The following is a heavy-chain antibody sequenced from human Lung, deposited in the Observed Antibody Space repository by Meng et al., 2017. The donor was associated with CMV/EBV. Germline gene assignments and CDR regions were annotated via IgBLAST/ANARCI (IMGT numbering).Heavy chain of an antibody. J-gene: IGHJ5*02. CDR3: ARDFYDIAGHNYDCFDP. V-gene: IGHV1-18*01. CDR2: ISGYDGRT. Sequence: YPFTSYGISWVRQAPGQGLEWMGWISGYDGRTNFAQGFQGRLTMTTDTSTSTAYMELRSLRSDDTAVYFCARDFYDIAGHNYDCFDPWGQGTLVTVSS. D-gene: IGHD3-9*01. CDR1: YPFTSYG.